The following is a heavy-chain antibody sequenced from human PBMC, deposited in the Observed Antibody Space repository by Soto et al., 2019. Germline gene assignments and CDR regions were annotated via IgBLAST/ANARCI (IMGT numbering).Heavy chain of an antibody. CDR1: GYTFTSYG. V-gene: IGHV1-18*01. CDR3: ARDGDNWNDRPPPSHYYYYGMDV. D-gene: IGHD1-1*01. J-gene: IGHJ6*02. Sequence: QVQLVQSGAEVKKPGASVKVSCKASGYTFTSYGISWVRQATGQGLEWMGWISAYNGNTNYAQKLQGRVTMTTDTTTTTAYMELRSLRSADTAVYYCARDGDNWNDRPPPSHYYYYGMDVWGQGTKVTVSS. CDR2: ISAYNGNT.